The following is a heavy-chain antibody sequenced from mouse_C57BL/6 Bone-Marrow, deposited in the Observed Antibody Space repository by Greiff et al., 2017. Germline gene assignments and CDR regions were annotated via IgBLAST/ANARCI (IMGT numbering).Heavy chain of an antibody. CDR1: GFSFTSYG. CDR3: SDYFDY. CDR2: IWSGGST. D-gene: IGHD2-3*01. V-gene: IGHV2-2*01. J-gene: IGHJ2*01. Sequence: QVQLQQSGPGLVQPSQSLSITCTVSGFSFTSYGVHWVRQSPGKGLEWLGVIWSGGSTDYNAAFIARLSISKDNSNSQGFFKMNRLQGDDTARDGSSDYFDYWGQGTTLTVSS.